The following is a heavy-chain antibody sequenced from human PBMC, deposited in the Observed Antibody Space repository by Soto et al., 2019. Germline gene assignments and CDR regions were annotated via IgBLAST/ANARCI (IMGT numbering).Heavy chain of an antibody. CDR2: ISAYNGNT. CDR3: ARIAARPNYYYYGMDV. CDR1: GYTFTSYG. J-gene: IGHJ6*02. Sequence: QVQLVQSGAEVKKPGASVKVSCKASGYTFTSYGISWVRQAPGQGLEWMGWISAYNGNTNYAQKLQGRVTMTTDTSTSTDYMELRSLRSDDTTVYYCARIAARPNYYYYGMDVWGQGTTVTVSS. V-gene: IGHV1-18*04. D-gene: IGHD6-6*01.